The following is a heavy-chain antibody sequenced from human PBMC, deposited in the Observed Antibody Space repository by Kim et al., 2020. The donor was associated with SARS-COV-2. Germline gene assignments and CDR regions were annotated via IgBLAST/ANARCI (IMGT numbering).Heavy chain of an antibody. Sequence: SETLSLTCTVSGASINSYYWSWIRQSPGKGLEWIGYVYYRGNTNYNPSLKSRVTTSVDTSKNQVSLKVNSVTAADTAVYFCARLGWAPYAEAAVNYHKYHMDVWGQGTTVIVSS. CDR2: VYYRGNT. D-gene: IGHD6-13*01. CDR3: ARLGWAPYAEAAVNYHKYHMDV. V-gene: IGHV4-59*01. J-gene: IGHJ6*02. CDR1: GASINSYY.